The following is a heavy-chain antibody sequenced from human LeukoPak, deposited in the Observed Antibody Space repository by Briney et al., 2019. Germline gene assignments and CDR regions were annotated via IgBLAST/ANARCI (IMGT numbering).Heavy chain of an antibody. V-gene: IGHV1-69*01. Sequence: SVKVSCKASGGTFSSYAISWVRQAPGQGLEWMGGIIPIFGTANYAQKFQGRVTITADESTSTAYMELSSLRSEDTAVYYCPRYTPAISSGSFSPEDWFDPWGQGTLVTVSS. J-gene: IGHJ5*02. CDR1: GGTFSSYA. CDR2: IIPIFGTA. D-gene: IGHD3-10*01. CDR3: PRYTPAISSGSFSPEDWFDP.